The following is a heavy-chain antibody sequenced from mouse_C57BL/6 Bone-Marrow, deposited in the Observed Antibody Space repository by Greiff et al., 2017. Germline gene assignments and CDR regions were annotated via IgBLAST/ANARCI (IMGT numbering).Heavy chain of an antibody. D-gene: IGHD1-1*01. CDR2: ISDGGSYT. Sequence: EVKLVESGGGLVKPGGSLKLSCAASGFTFSSYAMSWVRQTPDKRLEWVATISDGGSYTYYPDNVKGRFTISRDNAKNNLYLQMSHLKSEDTAMYYCATHYYGSFDYWGQGTTLTVSS. J-gene: IGHJ2*01. CDR1: GFTFSSYA. V-gene: IGHV5-4*03. CDR3: ATHYYGSFDY.